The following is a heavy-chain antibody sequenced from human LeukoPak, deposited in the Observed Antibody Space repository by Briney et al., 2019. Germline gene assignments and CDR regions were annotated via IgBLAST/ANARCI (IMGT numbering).Heavy chain of an antibody. V-gene: IGHV3-7*01. CDR3: AREKAKAVAGTDY. CDR2: IKQDGSEK. Sequence: PGGSLRLSCAASGFTFSSYWMSWVRQAPGKGLEWVANIKQDGSEKYYVDSVKGRFTISRDNAKNSLYLQMNSLRGEDTAVYYCAREKAKAVAGTDYWGQGTLVSVSS. D-gene: IGHD6-19*01. J-gene: IGHJ4*02. CDR1: GFTFSSYW.